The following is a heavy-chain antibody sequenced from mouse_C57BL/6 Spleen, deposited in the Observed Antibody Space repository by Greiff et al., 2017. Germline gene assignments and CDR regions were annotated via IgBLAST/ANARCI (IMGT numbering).Heavy chain of an antibody. CDR1: GFTFSDYG. J-gene: IGHJ2*01. CDR2: ISSGSSTI. CDR3: ARNLLLRYIDY. V-gene: IGHV5-17*01. Sequence: EVMLVESGGGLVKPGGSLKLSCAASGFTFSDYGMHWVRQAPAKGLEGVAYISSGSSTIDYADTVKGRFTISRDNAKNTLVLQMTSLRSEDTAMYYCARNLLLRYIDYWGQGTTLTVSS. D-gene: IGHD1-1*01.